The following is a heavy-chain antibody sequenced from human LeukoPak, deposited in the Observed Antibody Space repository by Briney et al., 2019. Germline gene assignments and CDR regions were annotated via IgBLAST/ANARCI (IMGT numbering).Heavy chain of an antibody. J-gene: IGHJ4*02. V-gene: IGHV3-9*01. Sequence: GVSLRLSCPASGFTFDDYAMHWVRQAPGNGLEWVSGISWNSGSIGYADSVKGRFTISRDNAKNSLYLQMNSLRAEDTALYYCAKDSAAAGTYFDYWGQGTLVTVYS. CDR1: GFTFDDYA. CDR3: AKDSAAAGTYFDY. D-gene: IGHD6-13*01. CDR2: ISWNSGSI.